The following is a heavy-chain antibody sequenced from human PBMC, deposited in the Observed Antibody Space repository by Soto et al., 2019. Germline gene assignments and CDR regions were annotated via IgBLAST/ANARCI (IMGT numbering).Heavy chain of an antibody. CDR3: ARDLTKGLDV. Sequence: ASVKVSCKASGYTFTICGISWVRQAPGQGLEWMGLINTYNGYTNYPQNFQGRVTMTTDTSTGTVYMELRSLTSDDTAVYYCARDLTKGLDVWGQGTTVTVS. V-gene: IGHV1-18*01. D-gene: IGHD4-4*01. CDR2: INTYNGYT. CDR1: GYTFTICG. J-gene: IGHJ6*02.